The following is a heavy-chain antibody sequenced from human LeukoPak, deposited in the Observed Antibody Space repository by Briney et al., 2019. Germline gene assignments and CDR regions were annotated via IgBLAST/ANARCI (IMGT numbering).Heavy chain of an antibody. J-gene: IGHJ4*02. CDR3: ARYYYGYFDY. D-gene: IGHD3-10*01. CDR2: IYSGGST. V-gene: IGHV3-53*01. CDR1: GFTVSSNY. Sequence: GGSLRLSCTASGFTVSSNYMSWVRQAPGKGLEWVSVIYSGGSTYYADSVKGRFTISRDNSKNTLYLQMNSLRAEDTAVYYCARYYYGYFDYWGQGTLVTVSS.